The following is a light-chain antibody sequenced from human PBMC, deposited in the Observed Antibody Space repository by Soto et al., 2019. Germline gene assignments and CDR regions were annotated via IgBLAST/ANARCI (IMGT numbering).Light chain of an antibody. CDR3: QQYNSYWT. CDR2: DAS. J-gene: IGKJ1*01. Sequence: DIQMTQSPSTLSASVGDRVTITCRASQSISRRLAWYQQQPGKAPKLLIYDASSLKSGVPSRFSGSGSGTEFTLTISSLQPGDFATYYCQQYNSYWTFGQGTKVEIK. CDR1: QSISRR. V-gene: IGKV1-5*01.